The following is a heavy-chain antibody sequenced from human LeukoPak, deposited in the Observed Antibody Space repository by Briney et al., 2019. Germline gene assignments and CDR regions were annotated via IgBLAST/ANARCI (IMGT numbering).Heavy chain of an antibody. D-gene: IGHD6-6*01. CDR2: INPNSGGT. Sequence: GASVKVSCKASGYTFTGYYMHWVRQAPGQGLEWMGWINPNSGGTNYAQKFQGRVTMTRDTSISTAYMELSRLRSDDTAVYYCARDFQVVAARLRYYYYYYMDVWGKGTTVTVSS. J-gene: IGHJ6*03. V-gene: IGHV1-2*02. CDR3: ARDFQVVAARLRYYYYYYMDV. CDR1: GYTFTGYY.